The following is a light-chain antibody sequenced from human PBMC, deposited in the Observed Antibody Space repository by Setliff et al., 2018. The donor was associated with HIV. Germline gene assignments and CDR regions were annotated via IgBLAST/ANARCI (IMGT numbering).Light chain of an antibody. J-gene: IGLJ1*01. Sequence: QSALAQPRSVSGSPGQSVTICCTGTSSVVGASNSVSWYQHHPGKAPKVIIYDVSDRPSGVPDRFSGSKSGNTASLTISGLQAEDEADYYCCSYAGSYTSLYVFGTGTKV. CDR3: CSYAGSYTSLYV. CDR1: SSVVGASNS. V-gene: IGLV2-11*01. CDR2: DVS.